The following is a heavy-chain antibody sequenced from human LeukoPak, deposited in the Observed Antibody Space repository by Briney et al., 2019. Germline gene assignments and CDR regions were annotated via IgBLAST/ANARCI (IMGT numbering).Heavy chain of an antibody. D-gene: IGHD3-10*01. Sequence: GGSLRLSCAASGFTFSSYGMHWVRQAPGKGLEWVAVISYDGSKRYYADSVKGRFTISRDDAKNSLYLQMNSLRVEDTAVYYCAKLAKYFYGSETYYFFEHWGQGTPVTASS. J-gene: IGHJ4*02. CDR3: AKLAKYFYGSETYYFFEH. CDR1: GFTFSSYG. V-gene: IGHV3-30*18. CDR2: ISYDGSKR.